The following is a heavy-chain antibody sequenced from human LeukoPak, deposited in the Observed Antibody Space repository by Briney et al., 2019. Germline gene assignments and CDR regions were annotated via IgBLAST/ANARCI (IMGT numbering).Heavy chain of an antibody. CDR3: AKGPVVPIATYFFDF. J-gene: IGHJ4*02. V-gene: IGHV3-23*01. CDR1: GFTFGSYA. D-gene: IGHD2-2*01. CDR2: VSGSGDTT. Sequence: PGGSLRLSCAASGFTFGSYAMTWVRQAPGKGLEWVSAVSGSGDTTYYADSVQGRFSISRDNSKNTLYVQMNSLSPEDTAIYYCAKGPVVPIATYFFDFWGPGTLVIVSS.